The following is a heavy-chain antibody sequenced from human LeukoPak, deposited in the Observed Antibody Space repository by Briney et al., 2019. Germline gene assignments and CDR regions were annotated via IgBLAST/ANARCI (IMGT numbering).Heavy chain of an antibody. CDR2: IYYSGST. J-gene: IGHJ4*02. CDR1: GGSISSTGYY. Sequence: PSESLSLTCTVSGGSISSTGYYWGWLRQPPGKGLEWIGSIYYSGSTYYNPSLKSRVTISVDTSKNQFSLRVTSVTAADTAVYYCARLFDYWGQGTLVAVSS. CDR3: ARLFDY. V-gene: IGHV4-39*01.